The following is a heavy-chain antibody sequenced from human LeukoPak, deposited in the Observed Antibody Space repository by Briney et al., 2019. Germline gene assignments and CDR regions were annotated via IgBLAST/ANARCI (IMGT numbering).Heavy chain of an antibody. D-gene: IGHD3-10*01. CDR1: GGTFSSYA. CDR3: AAELLGDNWFDP. Sequence: SVKVSCKASGGTFSSYAISWVRQAPGQGLEWMGGIIPIFGTANYAQKFQGRVTITADESTSTAYMELSSLRSEDTAVYYCAAELLGDNWFDPWGQGTLVTVSS. V-gene: IGHV1-69*13. J-gene: IGHJ5*02. CDR2: IIPIFGTA.